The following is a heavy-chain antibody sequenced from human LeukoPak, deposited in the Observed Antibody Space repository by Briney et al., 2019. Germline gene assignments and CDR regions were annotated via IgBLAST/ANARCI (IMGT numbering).Heavy chain of an antibody. CDR1: GFRFSSYE. D-gene: IGHD2-15*01. V-gene: IGHV3-48*03. J-gene: IGHJ6*03. Sequence: GGSLRLSCAASGFRFSSYEMNWVRQAPGKGLEWVSKIITGSTIHYADSVKGRFTISRDDAKNSLFLQMNSLRAEDTAVYYCARVLRYCSGGNCYSGGLGYMDVWGKGTTVTISS. CDR3: ARVLRYCSGGNCYSGGLGYMDV. CDR2: IITGSTI.